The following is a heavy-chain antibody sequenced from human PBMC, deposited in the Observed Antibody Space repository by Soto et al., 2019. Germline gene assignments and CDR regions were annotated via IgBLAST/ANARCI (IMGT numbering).Heavy chain of an antibody. CDR3: AKDLRSNRWGPEWSYFDY. J-gene: IGHJ4*02. V-gene: IGHV3-23*01. CDR2: ISGSGGST. Sequence: GGSLRLSCAASGFTFSSYAMSWVRQAPGKGLEWVSAISGSGGSTYYADSVKGRFTISRDNSKNTLYLQMNSLRAEDTAVYYCAKDLRSNRWGPEWSYFDYWGQGTLVTVSS. D-gene: IGHD2-8*01. CDR1: GFTFSSYA.